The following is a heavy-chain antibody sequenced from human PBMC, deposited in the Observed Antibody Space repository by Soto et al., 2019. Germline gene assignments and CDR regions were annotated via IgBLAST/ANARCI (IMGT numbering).Heavy chain of an antibody. Sequence: QVQLQESGPGLVKPSETLSLTCTVSGGSVSSGSYYWSWIRQPPGKGLEWIGYIYYSGSTNYNPSLKSRVTISVDTSKNQFSLKLSSVTAADTAVYYCARDLAGMDVWGQGTTVTVSS. CDR3: ARDLAGMDV. V-gene: IGHV4-61*01. D-gene: IGHD3-16*01. CDR1: GGSVSSGSYY. J-gene: IGHJ6*02. CDR2: IYYSGST.